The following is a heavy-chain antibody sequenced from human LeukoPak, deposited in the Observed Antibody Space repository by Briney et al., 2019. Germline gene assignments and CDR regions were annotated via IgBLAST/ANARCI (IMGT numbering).Heavy chain of an antibody. J-gene: IGHJ4*02. D-gene: IGHD1-1*01. V-gene: IGHV1-2*02. CDR1: GYTFTGYY. CDR2: INPNSGGT. CDR3: ARDHWREGYYFDY. Sequence: ASVKVSCKASGYTFTGYYMHWVRQAPGQGLEWMGWINPNSGGTNYAQKLQGRVTMTAETSTSTAYMELRSLTSDDTAVYYCARDHWREGYYFDYWGQGTLVTVSS.